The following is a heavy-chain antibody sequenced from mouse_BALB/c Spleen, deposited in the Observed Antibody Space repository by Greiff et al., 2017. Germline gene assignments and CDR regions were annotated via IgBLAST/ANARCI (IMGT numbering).Heavy chain of an antibody. Sequence: DVKLVDSGGGLVQPGGSLKLSCAASGFTFSSYGMSWVRQTPDKRLELVATINSNGGSTYYPDSVKGRFTISRDNAKNTLYLQMSSLKSEDTAMYYCARDHYYGSSWYFDVWGAGTTVTVSS. CDR3: ARDHYYGSSWYFDV. D-gene: IGHD1-1*01. V-gene: IGHV5-6-3*01. CDR1: GFTFSSYG. J-gene: IGHJ1*01. CDR2: INSNGGST.